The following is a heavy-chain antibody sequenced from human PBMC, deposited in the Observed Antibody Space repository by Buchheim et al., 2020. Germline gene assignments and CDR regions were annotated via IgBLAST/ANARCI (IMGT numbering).Heavy chain of an antibody. D-gene: IGHD4-17*01. J-gene: IGHJ5*02. Sequence: EVQVVESGGGLVQPGGSLRLSCAASGFTFSDYWMSWVRQAPGKGLEWVANKINDGSEKYYVDSVKGRLTISRDNAGNILYLQMNSLRVEDTAVYYCAVTNWFNPWGQGTL. CDR2: KINDGSEK. CDR3: AVTNWFNP. V-gene: IGHV3-7*01. CDR1: GFTFSDYW.